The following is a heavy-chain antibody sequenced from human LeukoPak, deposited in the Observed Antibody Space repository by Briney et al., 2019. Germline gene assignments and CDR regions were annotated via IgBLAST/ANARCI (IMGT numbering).Heavy chain of an antibody. CDR3: ASDIGD. V-gene: IGHV3-66*01. D-gene: IGHD3-10*01. CDR2: IYSGDST. CDR1: GFTVSRSY. J-gene: IGHJ4*02. Sequence: GGSLRLSCAASGFTVSRSYMTWVRQTPGRGLEWVSVIYSGDSTSYADSVKGRFTMSRDNSKNTVYLQMNSLRAEDTAVYYCASDIGDWGQGTLVTVSS.